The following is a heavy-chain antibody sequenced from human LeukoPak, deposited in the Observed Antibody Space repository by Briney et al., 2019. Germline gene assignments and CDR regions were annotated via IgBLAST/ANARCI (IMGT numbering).Heavy chain of an antibody. CDR2: IYHTGRT. Sequence: SETLSLTCAVSGGSIGSYNWWSWVRQTPGKGLEWIGEIYHTGRTNYNPSLKSRVTVSVDTSENQFSLKLSSVTAADTAVYYCARDHLYYYYMDVWGKGTTVTVSS. CDR1: GGSIGSYNW. V-gene: IGHV4-4*02. J-gene: IGHJ6*03. CDR3: ARDHLYYYYMDV.